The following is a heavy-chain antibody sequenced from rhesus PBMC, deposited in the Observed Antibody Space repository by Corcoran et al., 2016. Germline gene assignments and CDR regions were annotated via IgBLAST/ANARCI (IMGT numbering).Heavy chain of an antibody. CDR2: IGGSTGST. D-gene: IGHD6-25*01. CDR1: GASISVYY. CDR3: ARRPGSGTWNLGYNRFDL. J-gene: IGHJ5-1*01. V-gene: IGHV4-165*02. Sequence: QVQLQESGPGLVKPSETLSLTCALSGASISVYYWNWIRTPPGHGLELIGYIGGSTGSTYYNPSLKSRVTISTDTSKNQFSLMLNSVTAADTAVYYCARRPGSGTWNLGYNRFDLWGAGVLVTVSS.